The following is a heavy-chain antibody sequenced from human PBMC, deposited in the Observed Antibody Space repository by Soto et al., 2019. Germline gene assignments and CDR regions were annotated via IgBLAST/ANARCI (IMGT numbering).Heavy chain of an antibody. Sequence: ASLKVSCKASGYTFTSYGISWVRQAPGQGLEWMGWISGYNGNTKYAEKFQGRVTMTTDTSTSTAHMELRSLRSDNTAVYYCAREGQAPYYYYGMDVWGQGTAVTVSS. V-gene: IGHV1-18*01. J-gene: IGHJ6*02. CDR2: ISGYNGNT. CDR3: AREGQAPYYYYGMDV. CDR1: GYTFTSYG.